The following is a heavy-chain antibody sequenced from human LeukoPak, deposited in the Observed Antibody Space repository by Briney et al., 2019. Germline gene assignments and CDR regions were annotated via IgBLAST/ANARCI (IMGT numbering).Heavy chain of an antibody. V-gene: IGHV1-8*02. Sequence: ASVKVSCKASGYTFTSYGISWVRQATGQGLEWMGWMNPAGDNAGYAQKFQGRMTLTSDTSVSTVYMELSSLRSEDTAVYYCARGAVTTAVHWHFSLWGRGTLVTVSS. J-gene: IGHJ2*01. CDR3: ARGAVTTAVHWHFSL. CDR1: GYTFTSYG. CDR2: MNPAGDNA. D-gene: IGHD4-17*01.